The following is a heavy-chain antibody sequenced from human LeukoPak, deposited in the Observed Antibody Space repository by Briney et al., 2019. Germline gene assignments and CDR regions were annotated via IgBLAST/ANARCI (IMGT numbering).Heavy chain of an antibody. J-gene: IGHJ4*02. CDR1: GFTFSNYG. CDR3: AKDGYGRAFDY. CDR2: LRYDGSNK. V-gene: IGHV3-30*02. Sequence: GGSLRLSCAASGFTFSNYGMHWVRQAPGKGLEWVAFLRYDGSNKYYSKSVKGRFTISRDNSNNMLYLQMNNLRAEDTAVYSCAKDGYGRAFDYWGQGTLVTVSS. D-gene: IGHD5-12*01.